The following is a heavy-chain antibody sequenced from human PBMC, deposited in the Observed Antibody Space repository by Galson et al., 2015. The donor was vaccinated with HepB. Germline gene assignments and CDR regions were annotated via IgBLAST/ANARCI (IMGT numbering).Heavy chain of an antibody. J-gene: IGHJ3*02. D-gene: IGHD2-15*01. CDR1: GFTFSIYS. V-gene: IGHV3-21*01. Sequence: SLRLSCAASGFTFSIYSMNWVRQVPGKGLEWVSSISSRSSYIYYGDSVKGRFTISRDNAKNSLYLQMNSLRGEDTAVYYCARDRDGPPWEVVAAHDAHDIWGQGTKVIVSS. CDR3: ARDRDGPPWEVVAAHDAHDI. CDR2: ISSRSSYI.